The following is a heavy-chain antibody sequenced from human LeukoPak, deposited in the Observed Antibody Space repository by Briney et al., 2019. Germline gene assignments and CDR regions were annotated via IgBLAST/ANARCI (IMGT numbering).Heavy chain of an antibody. CDR1: GGTFSSYA. Sequence: GASVKVSCKASGGTFSSYAISWVRQAPGKGLEWMGGFDPEDGETIYAQKFQGRVAMTEDTSTDTAYMELSSLRSEDTAVYYCATVAPEDYYFDYWGQGTLVTVSS. D-gene: IGHD3/OR15-3a*01. CDR2: FDPEDGET. V-gene: IGHV1-24*01. J-gene: IGHJ4*02. CDR3: ATVAPEDYYFDY.